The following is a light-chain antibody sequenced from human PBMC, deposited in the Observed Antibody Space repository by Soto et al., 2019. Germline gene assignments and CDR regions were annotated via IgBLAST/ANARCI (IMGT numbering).Light chain of an antibody. CDR2: DAS. V-gene: IGKV3-11*01. Sequence: EIVLTQSPATLSLSPGEGATLSCRASQSVSSYLGCYQQKPGQAPRLLIYDASNRATGIPARFSGSGSGTDFTLTISSLEPEDFAVYYCQQRSNWPRTFGGGTKVEI. J-gene: IGKJ4*01. CDR3: QQRSNWPRT. CDR1: QSVSSY.